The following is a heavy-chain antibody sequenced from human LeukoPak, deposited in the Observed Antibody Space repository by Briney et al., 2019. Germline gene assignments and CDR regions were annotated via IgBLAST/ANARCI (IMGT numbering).Heavy chain of an antibody. CDR1: GFTFSDYY. J-gene: IGHJ3*02. Sequence: GGSLRLSCAASGFTFSDYYMSWIRQAPGKGLEWVSYISSSGSTIYYADSVKGRFTISRDNAKNSLYLQMNSLRAEDTAVYYCARDLSSGYGDDAFDIRGQGTMVTVSS. CDR3: ARDLSSGYGDDAFDI. CDR2: ISSSGSTI. D-gene: IGHD6-25*01. V-gene: IGHV3-11*04.